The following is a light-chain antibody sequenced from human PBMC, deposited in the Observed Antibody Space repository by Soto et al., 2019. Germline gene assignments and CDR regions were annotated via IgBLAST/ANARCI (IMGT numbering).Light chain of an antibody. J-gene: IGKJ1*01. Sequence: EVLVTQSPATVSVSPGERATLSCRASQSVSGKLAWYQQKPGQAPRLLIYDASTRATGIPARFSGSGSGTEFTLTISSLQSEDFAVYYCQQSNNWPWTFGQGTKVDIK. CDR3: QQSNNWPWT. CDR2: DAS. V-gene: IGKV3-15*01. CDR1: QSVSGK.